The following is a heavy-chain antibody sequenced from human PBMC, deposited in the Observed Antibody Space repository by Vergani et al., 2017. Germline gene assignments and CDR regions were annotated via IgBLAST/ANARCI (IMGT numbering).Heavy chain of an antibody. V-gene: IGHV3-30*18. D-gene: IGHD3-10*01. CDR3: AKVASYYGSGSYYNYYYDGMDV. Sequence: QVQLVESGGGVVQPGRSLRLSCAASGFTFSSYGMHWVRQAPGKGLEWVAVISYDGSNKYYADSVKGRFTISRDNSKNTLYLQMNSLRAEDTAVYYCAKVASYYGSGSYYNYYYDGMDVWGQGTTVTVSS. J-gene: IGHJ6*02. CDR1: GFTFSSYG. CDR2: ISYDGSNK.